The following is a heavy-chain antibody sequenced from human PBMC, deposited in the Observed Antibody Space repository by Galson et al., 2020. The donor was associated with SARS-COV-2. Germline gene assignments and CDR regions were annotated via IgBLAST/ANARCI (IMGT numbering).Heavy chain of an antibody. D-gene: IGHD3-3*01. CDR3: ARDTSATIFGWFDP. V-gene: IGHV1-46*01. CDR2: INPSGGST. CDR1: GYTFTSYY. J-gene: IGHJ5*02. Sequence: ASVKVSCKAPGYTFTSYYMHWVRQAPGQGLAWMGIINPSGGSTSYAQKFQGRVTMPRDTSTSTVYMELSSLRSEDTAVYYCARDTSATIFGWFDPWGQGTLVTVSS.